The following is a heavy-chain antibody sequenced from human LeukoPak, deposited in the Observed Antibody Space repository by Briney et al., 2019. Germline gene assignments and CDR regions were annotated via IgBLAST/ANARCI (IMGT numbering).Heavy chain of an antibody. CDR3: PRIGVGFSYGNGFDY. V-gene: IGHV3-30*01. CDR1: GFTFGHYS. D-gene: IGHD5-18*01. J-gene: IGHJ4*02. CDR2: ISHDGSDI. Sequence: GTSLRLSCAASGFTFGHYSMPWVRQAPGKGLEWVAVISHDGSDIYYADSVKGRFTISRDNSKNMLYLQVDSLRPEDTAVYYCPRIGVGFSYGNGFDYWGQGTLVTVSS.